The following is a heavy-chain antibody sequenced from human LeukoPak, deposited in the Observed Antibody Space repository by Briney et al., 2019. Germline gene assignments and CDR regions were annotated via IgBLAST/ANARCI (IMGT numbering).Heavy chain of an antibody. Sequence: PGGSLRLSCVAPGFTFSSYWMHWVRQAPGKGLGWVSRINSDGYSTSYADSVKGRFTISRDNAKNTVYLQMNSLRAEDTAVYYCARDRRGYSGYDPGWFDPWGQGTLVTVSS. CDR1: GFTFSSYW. J-gene: IGHJ5*02. D-gene: IGHD5-12*01. CDR2: INSDGYST. V-gene: IGHV3-74*01. CDR3: ARDRRGYSGYDPGWFDP.